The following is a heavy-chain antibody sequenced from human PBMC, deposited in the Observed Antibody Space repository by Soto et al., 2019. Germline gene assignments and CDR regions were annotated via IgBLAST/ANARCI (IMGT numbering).Heavy chain of an antibody. CDR3: AGVRGGSLAYYMDF. Sequence: GGSLRLSCAASGFTFSDYYMSWIRQAPGKGLEWVSYISSSGSTIYYADSVKGRFTISRDNAKNSLYLQMNSLRAEDTPGYYCAGVRGGSLAYYMDFWGKGTTVTVSS. D-gene: IGHD2-15*01. CDR1: GFTFSDYY. J-gene: IGHJ6*03. CDR2: ISSSGSTI. V-gene: IGHV3-11*01.